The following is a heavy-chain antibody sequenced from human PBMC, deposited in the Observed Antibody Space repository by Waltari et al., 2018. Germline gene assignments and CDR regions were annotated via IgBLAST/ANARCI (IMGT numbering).Heavy chain of an antibody. Sequence: GFTFSSYAMHWVRQAPGKGLEWVAVISYDGSNKYYADSVKGRFTISRDNSKNTLYLQMNSLRAEDTAVYYCAREAVAGKTHKPFDYWGQGTLVTVSS. CDR2: ISYDGSNK. CDR3: AREAVAGKTHKPFDY. J-gene: IGHJ4*02. CDR1: GFTFSSYA. V-gene: IGHV3-30*04. D-gene: IGHD6-19*01.